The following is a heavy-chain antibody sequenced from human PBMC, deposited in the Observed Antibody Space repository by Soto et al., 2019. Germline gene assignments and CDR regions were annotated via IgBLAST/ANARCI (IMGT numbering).Heavy chain of an antibody. Sequence: ASVKVSCKASGYTFTSYYMHWVRQAPGQGLEWMGIINPCGGSTSYAQKFQGRVTMTRDTSTRTVYMELSRLRSEDTAVYYCARDRAIFYLVSGRPSAIFDPWGQGTLVTVS. D-gene: IGHD3-3*01. V-gene: IGHV1-46*01. CDR2: INPCGGST. CDR3: ARDRAIFYLVSGRPSAIFDP. CDR1: GYTFTSYY. J-gene: IGHJ5*02.